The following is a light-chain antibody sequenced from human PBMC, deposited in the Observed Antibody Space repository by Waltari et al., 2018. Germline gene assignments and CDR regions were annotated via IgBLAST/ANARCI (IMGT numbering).Light chain of an antibody. CDR3: AAWDHSLNGPV. CDR1: SSNIGSNV. V-gene: IGLV1-44*01. CDR2: TNN. Sequence: QSVLTPPPSASGTPGQRVTISCSGGSSNIGSNVVNWYQQFPGTAPKLLIYTNNRRPSGVPDRFSGSKSGTSASLAISGLQSEDEADYYCAAWDHSLNGPVFGGGTKLTVL. J-gene: IGLJ2*01.